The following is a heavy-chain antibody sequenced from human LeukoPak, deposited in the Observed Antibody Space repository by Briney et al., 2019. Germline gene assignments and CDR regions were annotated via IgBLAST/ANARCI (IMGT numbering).Heavy chain of an antibody. Sequence: SETLSLTCSVSGASISGYYYNWIRQPPEKGLEWIGYVYYSGITNFNPSLKSRVTMSVDTSKNQFSLKVSSVTAADTAVYYCARVLLSSGSSTWGQGTLVTVSS. CDR3: ARVLLSSGSST. CDR1: GASISGYY. J-gene: IGHJ5*02. CDR2: VYYSGIT. D-gene: IGHD3-22*01. V-gene: IGHV4-59*01.